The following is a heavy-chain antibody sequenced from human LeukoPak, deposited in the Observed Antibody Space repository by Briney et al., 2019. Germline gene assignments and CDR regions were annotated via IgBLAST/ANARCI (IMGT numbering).Heavy chain of an antibody. CDR1: GGTFSSYA. CDR3: ARGGSGSSWYDRNVEFDY. J-gene: IGHJ4*02. D-gene: IGHD6-13*01. CDR2: IIPIFGTA. Sequence: GASVKVSCKASGGTFSSYAISWVRQAPGQGLEWMGGIIPIFGTANYAQKFQGRVTITTDESTSTAYMELSILRSEDTAVYYCARGGSGSSWYDRNVEFDYWGQGTLVTVSS. V-gene: IGHV1-69*05.